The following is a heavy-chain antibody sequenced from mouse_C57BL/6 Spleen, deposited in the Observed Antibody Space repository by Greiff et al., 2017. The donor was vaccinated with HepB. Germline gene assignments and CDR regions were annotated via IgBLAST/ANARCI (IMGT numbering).Heavy chain of an antibody. J-gene: IGHJ1*03. D-gene: IGHD2-4*01. V-gene: IGHV1-69*01. Sequence: QVQLQQPGAELVMPGASVKLSCTASGYTFTSYWMHWVKQRPGQGLEWIGEIDPSDSYTNYNQKFKGKSTLTVDISSSTASVQLSSLRSEDSAVYYCARGDYDYDERYFDVWGTGTKVTVSS. CDR3: ARGDYDYDERYFDV. CDR1: GYTFTSYW. CDR2: IDPSDSYT.